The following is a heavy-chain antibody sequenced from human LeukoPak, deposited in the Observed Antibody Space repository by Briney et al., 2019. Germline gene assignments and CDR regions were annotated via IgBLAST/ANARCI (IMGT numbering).Heavy chain of an antibody. CDR2: IYYSGST. Sequence: SETLSLTCTVSGGSISSYYWSWIRQPPGKGLEWTGYIYYSGSTNYNPSLKSRVTISVDTSKNQFSLKLSSVTAADTAVYYCARGYSSANWFDPWGQGTLVTVSS. V-gene: IGHV4-59*01. CDR3: ARGYSSANWFDP. D-gene: IGHD6-25*01. CDR1: GGSISSYY. J-gene: IGHJ5*02.